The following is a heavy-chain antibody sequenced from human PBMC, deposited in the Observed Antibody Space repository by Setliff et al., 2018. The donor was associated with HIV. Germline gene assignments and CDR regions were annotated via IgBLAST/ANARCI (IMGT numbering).Heavy chain of an antibody. V-gene: IGHV3-23*01. CDR1: GFAFDNYC. CDR2: ISGSAGST. CDR3: AKPYRGSVVRDQGYMDV. D-gene: IGHD3-10*01. Sequence: GSLRLSCAASGFAFDNYCMTWVRQAPGKGLEWVSAISGSAGSTYYADSVKGRFTISGDNSKNTLYLQMNSLRAEDTAVYYCAKPYRGSVVRDQGYMDVWGKGTTVTVSS. J-gene: IGHJ6*03.